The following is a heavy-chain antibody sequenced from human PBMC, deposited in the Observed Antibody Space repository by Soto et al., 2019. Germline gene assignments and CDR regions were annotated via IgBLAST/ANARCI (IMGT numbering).Heavy chain of an antibody. D-gene: IGHD3-10*01. V-gene: IGHV1-2*04. CDR1: GYTFTGCS. CDR2: INPNSGGT. J-gene: IGHJ6*03. Sequence: ASVKVPCKACGYTFTGCSMHCVRQAPGQGLEWVGWINPNSGGTNYAQKFQGWVTMTRDTSISTAYMELSRLRSDDTAVYYCARDGIGLWFGEFSRYYYYMAVWVKGTTVTVSS. CDR3: ARDGIGLWFGEFSRYYYYMAV.